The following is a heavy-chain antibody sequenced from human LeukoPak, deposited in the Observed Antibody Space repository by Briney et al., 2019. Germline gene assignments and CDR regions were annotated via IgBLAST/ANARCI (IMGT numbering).Heavy chain of an antibody. CDR1: GFTFSSYW. D-gene: IGHD3-10*02. Sequence: GGSLRLSCAASGFTFSSYWMNWVRQAPGKGLEWVSYISSSGSTIYYADSVKRRFTISRDNAKNSLYLQMNSLRAEDTAVYYCAELGITMIGGVWGKGTTVTISS. CDR2: ISSSGSTI. V-gene: IGHV3-48*04. CDR3: AELGITMIGGV. J-gene: IGHJ6*04.